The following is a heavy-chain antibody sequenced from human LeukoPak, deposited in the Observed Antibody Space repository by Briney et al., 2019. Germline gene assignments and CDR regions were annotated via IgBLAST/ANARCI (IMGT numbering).Heavy chain of an antibody. J-gene: IGHJ6*02. D-gene: IGHD6-19*01. CDR2: ISSSSSYI. V-gene: IGHV3-21*01. Sequence: GRSLRLSCAASGFTFSSYSMNWVRQDPGKGLEWVSSISSSSSYIYYADSVKGRFTISRDNAKNSLYLQMNSLRAEDTAVYYCARTNSSGWLADYYYYYGMDVWGQGTTVTVSS. CDR1: GFTFSSYS. CDR3: ARTNSSGWLADYYYYYGMDV.